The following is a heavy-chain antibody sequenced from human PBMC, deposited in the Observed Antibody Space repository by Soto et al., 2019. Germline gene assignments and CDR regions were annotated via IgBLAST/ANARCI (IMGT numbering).Heavy chain of an antibody. CDR2: INTFNGNT. J-gene: IGHJ4*02. V-gene: IGHV1-18*01. Sequence: QVHLVQSEGEVKKPGASVKVSCKTSGYTFSDYGVSWVRKAPGQGLEWMGWINTFNGNTKYAQKFQGRVTLSIDTSTWTVFLELTSLKFDGAAVYYCARGFIPENYWGQGTRVTVSS. D-gene: IGHD2-2*01. CDR3: ARGFIPENY. CDR1: GYTFSDYG.